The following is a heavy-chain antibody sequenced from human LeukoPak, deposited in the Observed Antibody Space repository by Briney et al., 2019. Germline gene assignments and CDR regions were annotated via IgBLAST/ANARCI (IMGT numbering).Heavy chain of an antibody. D-gene: IGHD2-15*01. CDR3: ARAPTGSCYVF. V-gene: IGHV3-53*01. Sequence: PGGSLRLSCAASGFTVSSNYMSWVRQAPGKGLEWVSVIYSGGSTYYADSVKGRFTISRDNSKNTLYLQMNSLRAEDTAVYYCARAPTGSCYVFWGQGTLVTVSS. CDR1: GFTVSSNY. J-gene: IGHJ4*02. CDR2: IYSGGST.